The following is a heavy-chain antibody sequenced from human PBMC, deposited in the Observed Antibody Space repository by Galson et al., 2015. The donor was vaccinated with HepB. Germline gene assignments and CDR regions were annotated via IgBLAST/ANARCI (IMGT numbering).Heavy chain of an antibody. Sequence: SLRLSCAASGFAFSSYAMSWVRRAPGKGLEWVSAISGSGDYTYYADSVKGRFTFSRDNSKNTLYLQMNSLRGEDTAVYYCARRVAYSSGWFADYWGQGTLVTVSS. CDR2: ISGSGDYT. V-gene: IGHV3-23*01. J-gene: IGHJ4*02. CDR3: ARRVAYSSGWFADY. D-gene: IGHD6-19*01. CDR1: GFAFSSYA.